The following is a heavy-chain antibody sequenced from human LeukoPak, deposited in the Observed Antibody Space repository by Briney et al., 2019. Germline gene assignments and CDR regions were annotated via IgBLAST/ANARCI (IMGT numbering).Heavy chain of an antibody. CDR3: ARETPPTYYYGMDV. CDR1: GGTFSSYA. D-gene: IGHD3-16*01. J-gene: IGHJ6*02. CDR2: IIPIFGTS. Sequence: SVKVSCKASGGTFSSYAISWVRQAPGQGLEWMGGIIPIFGTSNYAQNFQGRVTITADKSTSTAYMELSSLRSEDTAVYYCARETPPTYYYGMDVWGQGTTVTVSS. V-gene: IGHV1-69*06.